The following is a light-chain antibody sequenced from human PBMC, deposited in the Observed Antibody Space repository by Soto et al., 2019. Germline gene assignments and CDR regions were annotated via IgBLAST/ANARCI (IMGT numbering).Light chain of an antibody. CDR3: SSHASTNNAFV. V-gene: IGLV2-8*01. CDR2: DVN. J-gene: IGLJ1*01. Sequence: QSALTQPPSASGSPGQSVTISCTGTSSDVGGYNFVSWYQQHPGKAPKLMIHDVNKRPSGVPDRFSGSKSGNTASLTVSGRQAEDEADYYCSSHASTNNAFVFGTGTKLTVL. CDR1: SSDVGGYNF.